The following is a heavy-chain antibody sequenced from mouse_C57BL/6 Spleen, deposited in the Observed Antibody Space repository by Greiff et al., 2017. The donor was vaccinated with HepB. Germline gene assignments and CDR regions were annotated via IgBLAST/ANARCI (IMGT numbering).Heavy chain of an antibody. CDR2: IYPGDGDT. J-gene: IGHJ2*01. V-gene: IGHV1-82*01. Sequence: VQLKESGPELVKPGASVKISCKASGYAFSSSWMNWVKQRPGKGLEWIGRIYPGDGDTNYNGKFKGKATLTADKSSSTAYMQLSSLTSEDSAVYFCARSRADPLDYWGQGTTLTVSS. D-gene: IGHD3-3*01. CDR1: GYAFSSSW. CDR3: ARSRADPLDY.